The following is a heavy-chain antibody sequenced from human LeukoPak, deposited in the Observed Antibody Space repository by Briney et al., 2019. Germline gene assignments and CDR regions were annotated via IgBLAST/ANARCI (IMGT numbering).Heavy chain of an antibody. J-gene: IGHJ3*02. CDR1: GGSISSSSYF. D-gene: IGHD1-26*01. V-gene: IGHV4-61*05. CDR3: ARGRGYGGNYLRSFDI. CDR2: NSGST. Sequence: PSETLSLTCTVSGGSISSSSYFWSWIRQPPGKGLEWIGYNSGSTNYNASLKSRVTILLVRSKNQFSLKLSSVTAADTAVYYCARGRGYGGNYLRSFDIWGQGTMVTVSS.